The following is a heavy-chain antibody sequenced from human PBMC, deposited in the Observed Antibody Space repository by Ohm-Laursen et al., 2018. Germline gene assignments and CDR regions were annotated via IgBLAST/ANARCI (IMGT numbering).Heavy chain of an antibody. CDR3: ARARYCTNGVCGWYFDL. V-gene: IGHV1-2*02. CDR2: INPNSGGT. CDR1: GYTFTGYY. J-gene: IGHJ2*01. D-gene: IGHD2-8*01. Sequence: ASVKVSCKASGYTFTGYYMHWVRQAPGQGLEWMGWINPNSGGTNYAQKFQGRVTMTTDTSTSTAYMELRSLRSDDTAVYYCARARYCTNGVCGWYFDLWGRGTLVTVSS.